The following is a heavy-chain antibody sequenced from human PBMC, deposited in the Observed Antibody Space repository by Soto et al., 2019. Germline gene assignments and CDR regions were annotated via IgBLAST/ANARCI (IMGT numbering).Heavy chain of an antibody. CDR3: ARDRVGHYGMDV. CDR1: GYTFTSYY. CDR2: INPSGGST. J-gene: IGHJ6*02. V-gene: IGHV1-46*01. D-gene: IGHD1-26*01. Sequence: ASVEVTCKASGYTFTSYYMHWVRQAPGQGLEWMGIINPSGGSTSEAQKFQGRVTMTRDTSTSTVYMELSSLRSEDTAVYYCARDRVGHYGMDVWGQGTTVTVSS.